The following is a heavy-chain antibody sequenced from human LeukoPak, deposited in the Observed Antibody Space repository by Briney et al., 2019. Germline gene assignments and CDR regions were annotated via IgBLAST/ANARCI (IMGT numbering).Heavy chain of an antibody. Sequence: SVKVSCKASGGTFSSYAISWVRQAPGQGLEWMGRIIPIFGTANYAQKFQGRVTITTDESTSTAYMELSSLRSEDTAVYYCARDPGYSGYDLAFDIWGQGAMVTVSS. D-gene: IGHD5-12*01. CDR2: IIPIFGTA. J-gene: IGHJ3*02. CDR1: GGTFSSYA. CDR3: ARDPGYSGYDLAFDI. V-gene: IGHV1-69*05.